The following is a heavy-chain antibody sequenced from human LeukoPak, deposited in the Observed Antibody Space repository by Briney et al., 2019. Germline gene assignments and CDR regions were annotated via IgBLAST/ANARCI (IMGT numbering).Heavy chain of an antibody. V-gene: IGHV5-51*01. Sequence: GESLKISCKGSGYSFTSYWIGWVCQMPGKGLEWMGIIYPGDSDTRYSPSFQGQVTISADKSISTAYLQWSSLKASDTAMYYCARLRFITMVRGAYFDYWGQGTLVTVSS. J-gene: IGHJ4*02. D-gene: IGHD3-10*01. CDR1: GYSFTSYW. CDR2: IYPGDSDT. CDR3: ARLRFITMVRGAYFDY.